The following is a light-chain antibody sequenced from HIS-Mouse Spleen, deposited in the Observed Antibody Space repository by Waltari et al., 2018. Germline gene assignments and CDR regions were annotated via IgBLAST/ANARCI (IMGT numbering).Light chain of an antibody. CDR1: SSDVGGYNY. V-gene: IGLV2-14*01. Sequence: QSALTQPASVSGSPGQSITISCTGTSSDVGGYNYVSWYQQHPGKAPKLMIYEVSNRPSGVSKRFSGSKSGNTASLTISGLQAEDEADYCCSSYTSSSTYVFGTGTKVT. CDR2: EVS. J-gene: IGLJ1*01. CDR3: SSYTSSSTYV.